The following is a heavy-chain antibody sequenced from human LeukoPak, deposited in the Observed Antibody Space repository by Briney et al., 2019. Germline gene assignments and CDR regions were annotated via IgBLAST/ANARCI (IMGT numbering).Heavy chain of an antibody. CDR1: GGSINSYF. CDR3: ARGGYYGSGNDFRFDP. CDR2: IHYTGST. D-gene: IGHD3-10*01. J-gene: IGHJ5*02. Sequence: SETLSLTCTVSGGSINSYFWSWIRPPPGKGLECIGYIHYTGSTNYNPSLKSRVTISVDTSKSQFSLKLSSVTAADTAIYYCARGGYYGSGNDFRFDPWGQGTLVTVSS. V-gene: IGHV4-59*01.